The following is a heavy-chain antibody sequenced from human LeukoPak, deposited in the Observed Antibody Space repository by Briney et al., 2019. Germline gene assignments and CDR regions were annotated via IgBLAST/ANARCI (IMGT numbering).Heavy chain of an antibody. V-gene: IGHV4-59*11. D-gene: IGHD6-19*01. CDR3: AGRSRSGWYYGY. CDR1: GDSLSDHY. Sequence: SETLSLTCTVSGDSLSDHYWSWIRQPPGKELEWIGDKYYSGSTNYNPSLKSRVTISLDTSKNQFSLKLSSVTAADTAFYYCAGRSRSGWYYGYWGQGTLVTVSS. J-gene: IGHJ4*02. CDR2: KYYSGST.